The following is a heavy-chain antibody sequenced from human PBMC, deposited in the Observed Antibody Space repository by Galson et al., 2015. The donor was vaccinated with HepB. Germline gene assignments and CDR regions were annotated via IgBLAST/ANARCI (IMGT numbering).Heavy chain of an antibody. CDR1: GFTFSSYA. Sequence: SLRLSCAASGFTFSSYAMHWVRQAPGKGLEWVAVISYDGSNKYYADSVKGRFTISRDNSKNTLYLQMNSLRAEDTAVYYCAREWERGYSGYDPPYYYGMDVWGQGTTVTVSS. D-gene: IGHD5-12*01. J-gene: IGHJ6*02. CDR2: ISYDGSNK. CDR3: AREWERGYSGYDPPYYYGMDV. V-gene: IGHV3-30*04.